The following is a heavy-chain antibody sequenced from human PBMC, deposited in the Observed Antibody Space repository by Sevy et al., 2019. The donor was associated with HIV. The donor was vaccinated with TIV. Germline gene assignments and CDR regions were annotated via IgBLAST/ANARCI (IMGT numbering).Heavy chain of an antibody. V-gene: IGHV4-39*02. J-gene: IGHJ4*02. Sequence: SETLSLTCSISGGSITTGPYYWAWIRQSPGKGPEWLGSMYGTVEPNGNTYYNPTLKTRIDMSMDKSNNRFALSLRSVIAADTAVYFCAKSLKAWYDFPAFDHWSLGIPVTVSS. CDR3: AKSLKAWYDFPAFDH. D-gene: IGHD1-20*01. CDR1: GGSITTGPYY. CDR2: MYGTVEPNGNT.